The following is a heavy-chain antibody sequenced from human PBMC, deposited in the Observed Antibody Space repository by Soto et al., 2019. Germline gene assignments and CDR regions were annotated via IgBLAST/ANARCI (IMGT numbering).Heavy chain of an antibody. CDR2: IYPGDSDA. D-gene: IGHD3-16*01. Sequence: LGESLKISCQGSGYSFTNYWIGWVRQMPGKGLEWMGIIYPGDSDARYSPSFQGQVTMSADKSTRIAYLQWNSLKASDTAIYYCARHGGPDARGHLDFDYWGQGTLVTVSS. CDR3: ARHGGPDARGHLDFDY. V-gene: IGHV5-51*01. J-gene: IGHJ4*02. CDR1: GYSFTNYW.